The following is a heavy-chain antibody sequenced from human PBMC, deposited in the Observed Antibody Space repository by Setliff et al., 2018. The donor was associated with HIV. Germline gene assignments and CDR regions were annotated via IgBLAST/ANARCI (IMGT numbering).Heavy chain of an antibody. CDR1: GASINSGDSY. D-gene: IGHD6-19*01. Sequence: SETLSLTCTVSGASINSGDSYWTWIRQSPGKGLEWIGFIYYSGSNYYNPSLKSRISISLDASKSQFPLWLTSVTAADTAVYYCARGRWGGGAGAPSYYFDSWGQGTLVTVSS. CDR3: ARGRWGGGAGAPSYYFDS. CDR2: IYYSGSN. V-gene: IGHV4-30-4*01. J-gene: IGHJ4*02.